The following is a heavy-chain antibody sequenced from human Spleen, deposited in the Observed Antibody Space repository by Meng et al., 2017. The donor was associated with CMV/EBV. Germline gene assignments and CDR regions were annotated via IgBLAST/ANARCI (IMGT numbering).Heavy chain of an antibody. J-gene: IGHJ3*02. CDR1: YY. D-gene: IGHD2-2*01. V-gene: IGHV4-59*01. CDR3: ARDFPTTHCTATSCAGGGDAFDI. Sequence: YYWSWIRQPPGKGLEWIGYIYYSGITNYSPSLESRVTISVDTSKNQFSLKLNSVTAADTAMYYCARDFPTTHCTATSCAGGGDAFDIWGQGTMVTVSS. CDR2: IYYSGIT.